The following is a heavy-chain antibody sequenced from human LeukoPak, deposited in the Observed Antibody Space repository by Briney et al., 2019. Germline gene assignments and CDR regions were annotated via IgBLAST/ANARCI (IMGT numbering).Heavy chain of an antibody. CDR3: AGNRWYSSGWLDY. Sequence: GGSLRLSCAASGFTVSSNYMSWVRQAPGKGLEWVSVIYSGGSTYYADSVKGRFTISRDNSRNKLYLQMNSLRAEDTAVYYCAGNRWYSSGWLDYWGQGTLVTVSS. D-gene: IGHD6-19*01. CDR2: IYSGGST. V-gene: IGHV3-66*01. CDR1: GFTVSSNY. J-gene: IGHJ4*02.